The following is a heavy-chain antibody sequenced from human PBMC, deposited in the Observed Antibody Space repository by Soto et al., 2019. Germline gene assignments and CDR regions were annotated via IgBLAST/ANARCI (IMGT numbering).Heavy chain of an antibody. J-gene: IGHJ6*02. CDR3: ARLVSGMDV. CDR1: GGSISSSSYY. CDR2: IYYSGST. Sequence: QLQLQESGPGLVKPSETLSLICTVSGGSISSSSYYWGWIRQPQGKGLEWIGSIYYSGSTYYNPSHKSRVTISVDTSKNQFSLKLSSVTAADTAVYYCARLVSGMDVWGQGTTVTVSS. D-gene: IGHD2-21*01. V-gene: IGHV4-39*01.